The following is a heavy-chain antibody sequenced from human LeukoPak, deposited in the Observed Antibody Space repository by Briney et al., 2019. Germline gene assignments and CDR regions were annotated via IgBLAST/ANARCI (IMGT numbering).Heavy chain of an antibody. Sequence: ASGKVSCKASGYTFTSYGISWLRQAPGPGLEWMGWISAYNGNTNYAQKLQGRVTMTTDTSMSTAYMELRSLRSDDTAVYYCARVGIAVAGNYYYMDVWGKGTTVTVSS. V-gene: IGHV1-18*01. CDR2: ISAYNGNT. CDR1: GYTFTSYG. D-gene: IGHD6-19*01. CDR3: ARVGIAVAGNYYYMDV. J-gene: IGHJ6*03.